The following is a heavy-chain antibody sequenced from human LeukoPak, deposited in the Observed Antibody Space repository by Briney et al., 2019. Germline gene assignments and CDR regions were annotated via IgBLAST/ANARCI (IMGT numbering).Heavy chain of an antibody. J-gene: IGHJ4*02. Sequence: SETLSLTCAVSGGSISSSNWWSGGRQPPGKGLEWIGEIYHSGSTNYNPSLKSRVTISVDTSNNQFSLRLSSVTAADTAVYYCAREYISGGYFDFWGQGTLVTVSS. D-gene: IGHD2-8*02. V-gene: IGHV4-4*02. CDR2: IYHSGST. CDR1: GGSISSSNW. CDR3: AREYISGGYFDF.